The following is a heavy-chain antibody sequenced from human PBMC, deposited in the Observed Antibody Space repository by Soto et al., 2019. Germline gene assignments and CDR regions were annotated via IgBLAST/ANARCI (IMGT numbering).Heavy chain of an antibody. CDR3: ARARGWDIVVVPAATYFDY. J-gene: IGHJ4*02. CDR1: GGSISSGGYY. D-gene: IGHD2-2*01. CDR2: IYYSGST. Sequence: PSETLSLTCTVSGGSISSGGYYWSWIRQHPGKGLEWIGYIYYSGSTYYNPSLKSRVTISVDTSKNQFSLKLSSVTAADTAVYYCARARGWDIVVVPAATYFDYWGQGTLVTVSS. V-gene: IGHV4-30-4*08.